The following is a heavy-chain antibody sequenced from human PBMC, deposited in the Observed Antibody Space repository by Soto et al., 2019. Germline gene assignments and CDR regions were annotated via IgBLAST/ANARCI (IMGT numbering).Heavy chain of an antibody. J-gene: IGHJ4*02. D-gene: IGHD5-12*01. V-gene: IGHV3-30*03. Sequence: GGSLRLSCEVSGFTFSAYGMHWVRQAPGKGLEWVAAISHDGTNKYYADSVKGRFTISRDNSKNTLYLQMNSLRAEDTGVYYCARDLEMATRTSDYWGQGTLVTVSS. CDR2: ISHDGTNK. CDR1: GFTFSAYG. CDR3: ARDLEMATRTSDY.